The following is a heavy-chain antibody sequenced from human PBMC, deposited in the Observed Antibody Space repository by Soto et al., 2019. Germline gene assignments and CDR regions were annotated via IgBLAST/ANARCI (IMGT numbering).Heavy chain of an antibody. J-gene: IGHJ4*02. D-gene: IGHD3-10*01. Sequence: QVQLVQSGAELKKPGASVKVSCKASGYTFSNYDMKWVRQATGQGPEWIGWVNPNNGDTGYAQKFQGRVTLTTDISTTTAYMELTSLRSEDTAIYYCAKVSRKGSAIDFDYWGQGTLIPVSS. V-gene: IGHV1-8*01. CDR2: VNPNNGDT. CDR3: AKVSRKGSAIDFDY. CDR1: GYTFSNYD.